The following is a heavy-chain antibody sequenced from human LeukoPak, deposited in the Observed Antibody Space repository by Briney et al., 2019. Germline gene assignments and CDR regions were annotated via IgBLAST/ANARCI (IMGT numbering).Heavy chain of an antibody. D-gene: IGHD3-10*01. Sequence: GGSLKLSCVASGFNVSDDYMTWVRQAPGKGLEWVSVIYTSGRSDYVDSVKGRFNISRDNTKNTIYLQMNSLTVEDTAVYYCARDRVYGSGIRTWGQGTLVTVSS. J-gene: IGHJ4*02. CDR1: GFNVSDDY. CDR2: IYTSGRS. V-gene: IGHV3-66*01. CDR3: ARDRVYGSGIRT.